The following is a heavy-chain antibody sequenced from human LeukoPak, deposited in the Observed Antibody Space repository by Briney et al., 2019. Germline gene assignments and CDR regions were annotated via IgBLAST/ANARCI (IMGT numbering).Heavy chain of an antibody. CDR2: ISSSSSYI. V-gene: IGHV3-21*01. Sequence: GGSLRLSCAASGFTFSSYSMNWVRQAPGKGLEWVSSISSSSSYIYYADSVKGRFTIPRDNAKNSLYLQMNSLRAEDTAVYYCAREGHIAAAIWGQGTLVTVSS. CDR1: GFTFSSYS. CDR3: AREGHIAAAI. D-gene: IGHD6-13*01. J-gene: IGHJ4*02.